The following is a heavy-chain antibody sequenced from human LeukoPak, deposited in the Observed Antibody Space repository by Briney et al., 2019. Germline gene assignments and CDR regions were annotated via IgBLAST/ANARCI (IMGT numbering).Heavy chain of an antibody. CDR1: GGSFSGYY. V-gene: IGHV4-34*01. J-gene: IGHJ6*03. D-gene: IGHD5-18*01. CDR3: ARGSWIQLWLRDYYYYMDV. Sequence: SETLSLTCAVYGGSFSGYYWSWIRQPPGKGLEWIGEINHSGSTNYIPSLKSRVTISVDTSKNQFSLKLSSVTAADTAVYYCARGSWIQLWLRDYYYYMDVWGKGTTVTVSS. CDR2: INHSGST.